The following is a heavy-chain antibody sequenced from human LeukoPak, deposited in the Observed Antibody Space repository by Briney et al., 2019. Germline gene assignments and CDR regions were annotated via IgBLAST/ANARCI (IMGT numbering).Heavy chain of an antibody. CDR1: GSTFSDYG. CDR3: AKDGTRSWFGEAT. D-gene: IGHD3-10*01. V-gene: IGHV3-30*18. CDR2: ISTDGSDK. Sequence: GRSLRLSCAASGSTFSDYGMQWVRQAPGKGLEWVALISTDGSDKDYADSVKGRFTLSRDNSKNTLYLQMNSLRVEDTAVYYCAKDGTRSWFGEATWGQGTLVTVSS. J-gene: IGHJ5*02.